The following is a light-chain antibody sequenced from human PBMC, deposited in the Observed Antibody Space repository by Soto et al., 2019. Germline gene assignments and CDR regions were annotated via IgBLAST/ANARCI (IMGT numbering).Light chain of an antibody. CDR2: LSS. J-gene: IGKJ5*01. V-gene: IGKV2-28*01. Sequence: DIVMTQSPLSLPVTPGEPASISCTSSESLLHSNGYNYADWYLQKAGQYPQLLIYLSSNRASGVPDRFSGSGSGTDFTLKISRVEAGDVGVYYWMEAREPPTLGQGTRLETK. CDR1: ESLLHSNGYNY. CDR3: MEAREPPT.